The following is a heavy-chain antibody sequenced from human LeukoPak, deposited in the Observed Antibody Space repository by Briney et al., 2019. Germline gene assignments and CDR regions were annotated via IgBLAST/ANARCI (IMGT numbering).Heavy chain of an antibody. D-gene: IGHD4-11*01. Sequence: PGGSLRLSCAASGFTFSTYSMNWVRQAPGKGLEWVSYISGGSSNTFYADSVKGRFTISRDNAKNSLYLQMNSLRVEDTAVYYCARDDTVTAHFDYWGQGTLVTVSS. CDR2: ISGGSSNT. V-gene: IGHV3-48*01. CDR1: GFTFSTYS. CDR3: ARDDTVTAHFDY. J-gene: IGHJ4*02.